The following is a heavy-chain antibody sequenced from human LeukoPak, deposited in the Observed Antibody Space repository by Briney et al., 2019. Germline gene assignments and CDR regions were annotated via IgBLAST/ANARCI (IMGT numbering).Heavy chain of an antibody. V-gene: IGHV3-30*04. D-gene: IGHD3-10*01. Sequence: GRSLRLSCAASGFTFSSYAMHWVRQAPGKGLEWVAVISYDGSNKYYADSVKGRFTISRDNSKNTLYLEMNSLRAEDTAVYHCVRIGLSYSYGSGFDPWGQGTLVIVSS. J-gene: IGHJ5*02. CDR2: ISYDGSNK. CDR1: GFTFSSYA. CDR3: VRIGLSYSYGSGFDP.